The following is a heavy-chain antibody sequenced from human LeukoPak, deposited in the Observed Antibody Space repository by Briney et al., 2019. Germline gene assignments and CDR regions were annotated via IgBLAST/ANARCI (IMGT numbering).Heavy chain of an antibody. D-gene: IGHD3-22*01. J-gene: IGHJ3*02. Sequence: PGASVKVSCKASGYTFTSYDINWVRQATGQGLEWMGWMNPNSGNTGYAQNFQGRVTITRNTSISTAYMELSSLRSEDTAVYYCAAYYYDSSGYYSSGLREAFDIWGQGTMVTVSS. CDR2: MNPNSGNT. CDR1: GYTFTSYD. V-gene: IGHV1-8*03. CDR3: AAYYYDSSGYYSSGLREAFDI.